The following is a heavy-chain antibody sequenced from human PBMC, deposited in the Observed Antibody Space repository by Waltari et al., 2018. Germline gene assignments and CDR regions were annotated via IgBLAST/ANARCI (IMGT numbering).Heavy chain of an antibody. D-gene: IGHD3-10*01. CDR2: IEWDDDN. CDR3: ARIRGDIGYYGSGSYSDAFDI. V-gene: IGHV2-70*04. Sequence: HVTFKESGPVLVKPTQTLTLTCTFSGFSLSTSGMRVTWIRPPPAKALEWLARIEWDDDNFCSPTHKNRLTICKDTTKDQVVSTMTNMDPGDTATYYGARIRGDIGYYGSGSYSDAFDIWGQGTMVTVSS. J-gene: IGHJ3*02. CDR1: GFSLSTSGMR.